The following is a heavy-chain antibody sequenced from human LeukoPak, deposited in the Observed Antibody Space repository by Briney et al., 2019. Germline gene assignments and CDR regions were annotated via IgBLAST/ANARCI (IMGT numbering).Heavy chain of an antibody. V-gene: IGHV4-59*01. J-gene: IGHJ1*01. CDR2: IYDRGNT. CDR1: GGSISTDS. CDR3: ARREINSSGWYMDYFHH. Sequence: SETLSLTCTVSGGSISTDSWNWIRQPPGKGLEWIGYIYDRGNTDYNPSLKSRATISVDTSKNQLSLRLTSVTAADTAVYYCARREINSSGWYMDYFHHWGQGTLVTVSS. D-gene: IGHD6-19*01.